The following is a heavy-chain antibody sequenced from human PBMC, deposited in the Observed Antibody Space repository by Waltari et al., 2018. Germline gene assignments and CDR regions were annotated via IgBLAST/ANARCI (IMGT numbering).Heavy chain of an antibody. CDR1: GGTFSSYA. D-gene: IGHD3-10*01. CDR3: ARDRGDGYHHRFDP. J-gene: IGHJ5*02. Sequence: QVQLVQSGAEVKKPGSSVKVPCKASGGTFSSYAISWVRQAPGQGLEWMGGIIPIFGTANYAQKFQGRVTITADESTSTAYMEQSSLRSEDTAVYYCARDRGDGYHHRFDPWGQGTLVTVSS. V-gene: IGHV1-69*12. CDR2: IIPIFGTA.